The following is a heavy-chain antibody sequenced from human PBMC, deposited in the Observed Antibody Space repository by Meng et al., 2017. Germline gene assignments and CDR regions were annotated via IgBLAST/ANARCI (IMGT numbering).Heavy chain of an antibody. CDR2: IIPIFGTA. D-gene: IGHD3-22*01. V-gene: IGHV1-69*05. Sequence: SVKVSCKASGGTFSSYAISWVRHAPGQGLEWMGGIIPIFGTANYAQKFQGRVTITTDESTSTAYMELSSLRSEDTAVYYCARAAAVGVAVVSVYYYGMDVWGQGTTVTVSS. J-gene: IGHJ6*02. CDR1: GGTFSSYA. CDR3: ARAAAVGVAVVSVYYYGMDV.